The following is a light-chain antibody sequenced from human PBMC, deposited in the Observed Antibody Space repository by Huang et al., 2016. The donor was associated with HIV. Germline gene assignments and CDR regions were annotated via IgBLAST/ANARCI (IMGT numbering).Light chain of an antibody. Sequence: EIVMTQSPAPLSVSPGERATLSCRASQRVSSNLAWYQQKPGQAPRLLLYGASTRATGIPARFSGLGSGTEFTLTISSLQSEDFAVYYCQQYNNWPPMYTFGQGTNLEIK. CDR1: QRVSSN. CDR3: QQYNNWPPMYT. V-gene: IGKV3-15*01. J-gene: IGKJ2*01. CDR2: GAS.